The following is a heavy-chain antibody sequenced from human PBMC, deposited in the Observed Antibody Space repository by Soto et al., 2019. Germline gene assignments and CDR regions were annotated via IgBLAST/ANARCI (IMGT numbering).Heavy chain of an antibody. CDR3: ARHYGDPSERGPDYYYSNGMDV. D-gene: IGHD3-16*01. J-gene: IGHJ6*02. CDR2: IYYSGST. V-gene: IGHV4-59*08. Sequence: PSETLSLTCTVSGGSISSYYWSWIRQPPGKGLEWIGYIYYSGSTNYNPSLKSRVTISVDTSKNQFSLKASDTAMYYCARHYGDPSERGPDYYYSNGMDVWGQGTTVTVSS. CDR1: GGSISSYY.